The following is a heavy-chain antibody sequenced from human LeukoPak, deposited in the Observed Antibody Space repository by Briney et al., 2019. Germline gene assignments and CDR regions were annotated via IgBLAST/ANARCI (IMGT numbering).Heavy chain of an antibody. Sequence: PGGSLRLSCAGSGFPFSSHGMNWVRQAPGKGLEWVSAISGSGGSTYYADSVKGRFTISRDNAKNSLYLQMNSLRAEDTAVYYCARDQVSVAGTGIDYWGQGTLVTVSS. CDR1: GFPFSSHG. CDR3: ARDQVSVAGTGIDY. J-gene: IGHJ4*02. CDR2: ISGSGGST. D-gene: IGHD6-19*01. V-gene: IGHV3-23*01.